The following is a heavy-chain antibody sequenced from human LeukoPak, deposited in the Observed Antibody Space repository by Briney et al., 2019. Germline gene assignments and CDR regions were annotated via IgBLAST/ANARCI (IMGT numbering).Heavy chain of an antibody. Sequence: GGSLRLSCAASGFTFSTYGMSWVRQAPGKGLEWVSAISGSGSSTYYADSVKGRFTISRDNSKNTLYLQMNSLRAEDTAVYYCAGPRGIRGYSGYDYYYYMDVWGKGTTVTISS. J-gene: IGHJ6*03. CDR3: AGPRGIRGYSGYDYYYYMDV. CDR1: GFTFSTYG. D-gene: IGHD5-12*01. V-gene: IGHV3-23*01. CDR2: ISGSGSST.